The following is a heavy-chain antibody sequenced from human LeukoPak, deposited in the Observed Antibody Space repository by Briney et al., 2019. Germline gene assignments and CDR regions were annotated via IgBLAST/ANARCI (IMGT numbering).Heavy chain of an antibody. CDR1: GFTFNNYG. D-gene: IGHD6-13*01. Sequence: GGSLRLSCAASGFTFNNYGMQWVRQAPGKGLEWVAVISFDGSNKFYADSVKSRFIISRDNPKSTLYLQMNSLRAEDTAVYYCAPAAGTGWFDPWGQGTLVTVSS. V-gene: IGHV3-30*03. CDR2: ISFDGSNK. CDR3: APAAGTGWFDP. J-gene: IGHJ5*02.